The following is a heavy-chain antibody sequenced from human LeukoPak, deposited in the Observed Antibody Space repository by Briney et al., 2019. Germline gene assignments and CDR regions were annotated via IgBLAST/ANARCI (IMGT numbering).Heavy chain of an antibody. V-gene: IGHV3-74*01. CDR3: ARSNQADDY. D-gene: IGHD1-14*01. J-gene: IGHJ4*02. CDR2: INPGGSSI. CDR1: GFTFSSYW. Sequence: GGSLRLSCAASGFTFSSYWMHWVRQAPGKGLVWVARINPGGSSITYADSVKGRFTISRDNAKNTLYLQMDSLRAEDTGVYYCARSNQADDYWDQGTLVTVSS.